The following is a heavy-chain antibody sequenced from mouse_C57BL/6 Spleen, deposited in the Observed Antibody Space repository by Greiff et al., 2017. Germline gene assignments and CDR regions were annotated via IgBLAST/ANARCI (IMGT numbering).Heavy chain of an antibody. D-gene: IGHD2-3*01. CDR1: GYTFTSYW. CDR2: IYPGSGST. CDR3: ARWLLRYFDV. V-gene: IGHV1-55*01. Sequence: QVQLQQPGAELVKPGASVKMSCKASGYTFTSYWITWVKQRPGQGLEWLGDIYPGSGSTNYNEKFKSKATLTVDTSSSTAYMQLSSLTSEDSAVYYCARWLLRYFDVWGTGTTVTVSS. J-gene: IGHJ1*03.